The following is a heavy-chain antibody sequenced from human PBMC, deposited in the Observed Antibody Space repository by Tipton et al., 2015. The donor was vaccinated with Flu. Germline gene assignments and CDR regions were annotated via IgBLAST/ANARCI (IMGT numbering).Heavy chain of an antibody. CDR2: IYTSGNT. J-gene: IGHJ6*02. V-gene: IGHV4-61*02. D-gene: IGHD3-10*01. Sequence: TLSLTCAVSGDSISSGAHYWSWIRQPAGKGLEWIGRIYTSGNTNYNPSLKTRVTISVDTSKNQFSLKLTSVTAADTAVYYCARDDGDYGSETYHYYYGMDIWDQGP. CDR3: ARDDGDYGSETYHYYYGMDI. CDR1: GDSISSGAHY.